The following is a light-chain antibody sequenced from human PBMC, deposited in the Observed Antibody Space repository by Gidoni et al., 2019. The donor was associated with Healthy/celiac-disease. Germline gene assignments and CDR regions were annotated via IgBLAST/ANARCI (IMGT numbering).Light chain of an antibody. CDR1: QSVSSY. Sequence: EIVLTQAPATLSLSPGERATISCRASQSVSSYVAWYQKKPGQAPSPLIYDASNRATGIPARFSGFGSGTDFPLTISILEPEDFAVYYCHQRSNWPWTFGQGTKVEIK. V-gene: IGKV3-11*01. CDR3: HQRSNWPWT. CDR2: DAS. J-gene: IGKJ1*01.